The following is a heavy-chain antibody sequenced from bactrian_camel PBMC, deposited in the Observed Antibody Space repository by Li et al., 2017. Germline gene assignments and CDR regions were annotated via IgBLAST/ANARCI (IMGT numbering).Heavy chain of an antibody. CDR2: ISRDGSMT. V-gene: IGHV3S40*01. J-gene: IGHJ4*01. Sequence: VQLVESGGGLVEPGGSLGLQCVVSGLRFDRSDMNWMRQAPGRRLEWLAGISRDGSMTDYTDSVKGRLTISRDNAKNTLYLQMNNLRTEDSALYWCATGFRGGTTRGRGTQVTVS. CDR1: GLRFDRSD. D-gene: IGHD1*01. CDR3: ATGFRGGTT.